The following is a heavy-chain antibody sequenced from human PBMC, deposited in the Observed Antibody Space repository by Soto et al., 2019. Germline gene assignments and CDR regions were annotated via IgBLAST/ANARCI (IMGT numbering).Heavy chain of an antibody. Sequence: APGQRKEWMGIIKPSGGSTSYAQKFHGRVTMTRDTSTSTVYMELSSLRSEDTAVYYCARDPHLYSSGWYKLVYWGQGTLVTVSS. V-gene: IGHV1-46*01. D-gene: IGHD6-19*01. J-gene: IGHJ4*02. CDR3: ARDPHLYSSGWYKLVY. CDR2: IKPSGGST.